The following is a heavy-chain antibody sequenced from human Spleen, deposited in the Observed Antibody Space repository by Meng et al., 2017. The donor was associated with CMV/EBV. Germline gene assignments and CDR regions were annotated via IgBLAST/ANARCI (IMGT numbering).Heavy chain of an antibody. CDR1: GGTFSSHE. J-gene: IGHJ4*02. Sequence: SVKVSCKVFGGTFSSHEISWVRQAPGQGLEWMGGSIPIFGTAKYAQEFQDRVTITTDDSTNTAYMEMSSLRSEDSAVYYCATDLRGAKYCSSTSCPAAYWGQGTLATVSS. CDR2: SIPIFGTA. D-gene: IGHD2-2*01. CDR3: ATDLRGAKYCSSTSCPAAY. V-gene: IGHV1-69*05.